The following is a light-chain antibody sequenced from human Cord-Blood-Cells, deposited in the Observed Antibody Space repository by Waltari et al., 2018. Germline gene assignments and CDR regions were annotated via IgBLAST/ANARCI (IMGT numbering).Light chain of an antibody. J-gene: IGLJ3*02. CDR2: DVS. Sequence: QSALTQPRPVSGSPGQSVTISCTGTSSDVGGYNYVSWYQQHPGKAPKLMIYDVSKRPSGVPDRFSGSKSGNTASLTISGLQAEDEADYYCCSYAGSYTSRVFGGGTKLTVL. CDR3: CSYAGSYTSRV. V-gene: IGLV2-11*01. CDR1: SSDVGGYNY.